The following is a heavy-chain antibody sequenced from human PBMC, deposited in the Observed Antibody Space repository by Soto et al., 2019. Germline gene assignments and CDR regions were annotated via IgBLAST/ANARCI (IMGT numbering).Heavy chain of an antibody. CDR2: INPSGGST. CDR3: ARARTYYYDSSGYYPDAFDI. D-gene: IGHD3-22*01. V-gene: IGHV1-46*01. Sequence: ASVKVSCKASGYTFTSYYMHWVRQAPGQGLEWMGIINPSGGSTSYAQKFQGRVTMTRDTSTSTVYMELSSLRSEDTAVYYCARARTYYYDSSGYYPDAFDIWGQGTMVTVSS. J-gene: IGHJ3*02. CDR1: GYTFTSYY.